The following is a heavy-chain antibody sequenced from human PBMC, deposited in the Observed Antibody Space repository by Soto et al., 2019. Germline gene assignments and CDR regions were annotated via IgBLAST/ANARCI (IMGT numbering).Heavy chain of an antibody. V-gene: IGHV1-69*06. D-gene: IGHD1-26*01. CDR1: GGTFSSYA. CDR2: IIPIFGTA. Sequence: QVQLVQSGAEVKKPGSSVKVSCKASGGTFSSYAISWVRQAPGQGLEWMGGIIPIFGTANYAQKFQGRVTITADKSTSTTYMELSSPRSEDTAVYYCARPGDSGSYLFDYWGQGTLVTVSS. CDR3: ARPGDSGSYLFDY. J-gene: IGHJ4*02.